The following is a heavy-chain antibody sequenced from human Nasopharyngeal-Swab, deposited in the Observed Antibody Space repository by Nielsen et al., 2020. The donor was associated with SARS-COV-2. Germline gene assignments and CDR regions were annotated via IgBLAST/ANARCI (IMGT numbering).Heavy chain of an antibody. J-gene: IGHJ5*02. CDR1: GGSITNNDYY. Sequence: SETLSLTCTVSGGSITNNDYYWGWMRQPPGKGLEWIGSIYHSGITYYNPSLESRVTISVDTSKNQFSLTLRSVTAADTAVYYCARPRGPVRGVNNWFDLWGQGALVTVSS. CDR3: ARPRGPVRGVNNWFDL. D-gene: IGHD3-10*01. V-gene: IGHV4-39*01. CDR2: IYHSGIT.